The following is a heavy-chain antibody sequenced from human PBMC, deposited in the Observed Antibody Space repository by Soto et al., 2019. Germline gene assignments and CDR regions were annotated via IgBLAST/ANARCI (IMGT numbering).Heavy chain of an antibody. D-gene: IGHD1-26*01. V-gene: IGHV1-69*01. Sequence: QVQLVQSGAEVKKPGSSVKVSCKASGGTFSSYSINWVRQAPGQGLEWMGEIIPIFGTANHAQKFQGRVTITAEESTSTAYLELSSLRSEDTAVYYCARDGGRHSGGIDYWGQGTLVTVSS. CDR3: ARDGGRHSGGIDY. CDR2: IIPIFGTA. CDR1: GGTFSSYS. J-gene: IGHJ4*02.